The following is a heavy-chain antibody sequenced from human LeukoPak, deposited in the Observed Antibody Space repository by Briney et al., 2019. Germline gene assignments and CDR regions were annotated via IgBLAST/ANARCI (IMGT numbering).Heavy chain of an antibody. CDR3: ARDGGSYYFSSGLFYYYYYMDV. CDR2: IKHDGSEE. V-gene: IGHV3-7*01. D-gene: IGHD1-26*01. CDR1: GFTFSSYW. J-gene: IGHJ6*03. Sequence: GGSLRLSCAASGFTFSSYWMTWVRQAPGKGLEWVANIKHDGSEEDYVGSVKGRFTMSRDNAKMSLYLQMNSLRAEDTAVYYCARDGGSYYFSSGLFYYYYYMDVWGKGTTVTVSS.